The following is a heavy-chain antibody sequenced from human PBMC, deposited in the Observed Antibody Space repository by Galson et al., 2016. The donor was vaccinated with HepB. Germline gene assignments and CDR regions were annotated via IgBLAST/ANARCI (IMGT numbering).Heavy chain of an antibody. CDR3: ARGGMDV. Sequence: SLRLSCAASGFTFSSFAMHWVRQAPGKGLEYVSGISSNGGSTYYADSVRGGFTISRDNSKNTLYLQMGSLRAEDMAVYYCARGGMDVWGQGTTVTVSS. J-gene: IGHJ6*02. CDR2: ISSNGGST. CDR1: GFTFSSFA. V-gene: IGHV3-64*02.